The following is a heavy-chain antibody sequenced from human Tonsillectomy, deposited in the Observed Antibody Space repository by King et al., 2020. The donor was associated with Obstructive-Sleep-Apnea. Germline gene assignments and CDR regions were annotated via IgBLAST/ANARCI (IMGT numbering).Heavy chain of an antibody. V-gene: IGHV4-39*07. CDR3: ASLKGDYDILTGID. CDR2: IYYSGST. D-gene: IGHD3-9*01. Sequence: QLQESGPGLVKPSETLSLTCTVSGGSISSSSYYWGWIRQPPGKGLGWIGSIYYSGSTYYNPSLKSRVTISVDTSKNQFSLVLSSVTAADTAVYYCASLKGDYDILTGIDWGQGTLVTVSS. CDR1: GGSISSSSYY. J-gene: IGHJ4*02.